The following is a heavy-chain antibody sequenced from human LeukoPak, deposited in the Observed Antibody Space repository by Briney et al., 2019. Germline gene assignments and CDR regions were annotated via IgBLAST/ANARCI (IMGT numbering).Heavy chain of an antibody. D-gene: IGHD4-23*01. Sequence: PGGSLRLSCAASGFTFNTYWMHWVRQAPGKGVGWVSRINSDGRRTTYADSLKGRFTISRDNANNTLYLQMNSLRAEDTAVYYCARDLDYGGNSNFDDWGQGTLVTVSS. J-gene: IGHJ4*02. CDR2: INSDGRRT. V-gene: IGHV3-74*01. CDR1: GFTFNTYW. CDR3: ARDLDYGGNSNFDD.